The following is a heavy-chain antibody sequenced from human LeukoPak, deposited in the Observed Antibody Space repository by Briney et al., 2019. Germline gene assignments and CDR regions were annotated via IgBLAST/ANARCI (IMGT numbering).Heavy chain of an antibody. D-gene: IGHD3-22*01. CDR1: GFTFSNYA. Sequence: GGSLRLSCAVSGFTFSNYAIHWVRQAPGKGLEWVAFISYDGSTKYYADSVKGRFTISRDNSKNTLYLQMNSLRAEDTAVYYCAKAIYDSSGYYSGGFDPWGQGTLVTVSS. CDR2: ISYDGSTK. J-gene: IGHJ5*02. V-gene: IGHV3-30-3*01. CDR3: AKAIYDSSGYYSGGFDP.